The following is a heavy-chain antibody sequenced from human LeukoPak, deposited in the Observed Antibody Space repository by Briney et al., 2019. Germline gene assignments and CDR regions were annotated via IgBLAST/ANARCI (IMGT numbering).Heavy chain of an antibody. CDR1: GYCFSNYW. V-gene: IGHV5-51*01. J-gene: IGHJ4*02. D-gene: IGHD6-25*01. CDR2: IYPSDSDT. Sequence: GESLQISAKGSGYCFSNYWIGWARQMPRKGREWMGTIYPSDSDTRYSPSFQGQVTISVDKSISTAYRQWSSLKASDTAMYYCAGQIAAAGRLDYWGQGTLVTVSS. CDR3: AGQIAAAGRLDY.